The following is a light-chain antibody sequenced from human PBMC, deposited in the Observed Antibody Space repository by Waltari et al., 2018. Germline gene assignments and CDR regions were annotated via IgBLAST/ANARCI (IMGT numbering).Light chain of an antibody. Sequence: EIVLTQSPGTLSLSPGESATLSCRASQSVTSSHLAWYQQKPGQAPRLLIYGASSRATAIPDRFSGSGSGTDFTLTISRLEAEDFAVYYCLQYGSSPRTFGQGTKVEIK. CDR2: GAS. J-gene: IGKJ1*01. CDR3: LQYGSSPRT. CDR1: QSVTSSH. V-gene: IGKV3-20*01.